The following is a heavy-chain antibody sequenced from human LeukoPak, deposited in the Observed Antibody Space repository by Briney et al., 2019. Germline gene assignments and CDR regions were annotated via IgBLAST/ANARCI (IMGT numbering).Heavy chain of an antibody. V-gene: IGHV1-46*01. Sequence: ASVKVSCKASGYTFSSYYMHWVRQAPGQGLEWMGIINPSGGSTIYAQKFQGRVTLTRDTSTNTVYMELSSLRSDDTAVYCCARGDGYPTPSRNWFDPWGQGTLVTVSS. CDR2: INPSGGST. CDR1: GYTFSSYY. J-gene: IGHJ5*02. CDR3: ARGDGYPTPSRNWFDP. D-gene: IGHD2-21*01.